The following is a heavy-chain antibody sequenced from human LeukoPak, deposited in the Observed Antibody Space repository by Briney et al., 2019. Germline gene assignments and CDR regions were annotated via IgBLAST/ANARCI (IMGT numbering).Heavy chain of an antibody. J-gene: IGHJ4*02. CDR3: ARGRGYYDSSGDYFFDY. D-gene: IGHD3-22*01. CDR1: GFTVSSNY. V-gene: IGHV3-66*01. Sequence: AGGSLRLSFAASGFTVSSNYMNWVRQAPGKGLEWVSVIYSGGSTYYADSVKGRFTISRDNSKNTLYLQMKSLRAEDTAVYYCARGRGYYDSSGDYFFDYWGQGTLVTVSS. CDR2: IYSGGST.